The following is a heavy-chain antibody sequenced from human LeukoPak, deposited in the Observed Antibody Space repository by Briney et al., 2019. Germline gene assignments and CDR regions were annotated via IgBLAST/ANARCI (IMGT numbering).Heavy chain of an antibody. CDR2: IYYDGNT. V-gene: IGHV4-39*01. D-gene: IGHD3-10*01. Sequence: ASETLSLTCTVSGGSISSTTYYWGWIRQPPGKGLEWIGSIYYDGNTYFNPSLKSRLTISVDTSKNQFSLTLSSVTAADTAVYYCASHLWFGELNSFDPWGQGTLVTVSS. CDR3: ASHLWFGELNSFDP. J-gene: IGHJ5*02. CDR1: GGSISSTTYY.